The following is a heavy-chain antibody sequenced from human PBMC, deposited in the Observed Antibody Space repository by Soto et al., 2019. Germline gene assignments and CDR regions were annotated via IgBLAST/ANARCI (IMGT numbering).Heavy chain of an antibody. D-gene: IGHD3-22*01. CDR3: RSGLYESNYYYGMDV. CDR2: ISPDSGNT. CDR1: GYSFTSNL. V-gene: IGHV1-18*01. J-gene: IGHJ6*02. Sequence: GASLKVSCKASGYSFTSNLINWVRQAPGQGLEWMGWISPDSGNTNYAQKFRGRVTMTTAASTSTAFMEMRSLTSDDTAVYYDRSGLYESNYYYGMDVWGQGTTVTVSS.